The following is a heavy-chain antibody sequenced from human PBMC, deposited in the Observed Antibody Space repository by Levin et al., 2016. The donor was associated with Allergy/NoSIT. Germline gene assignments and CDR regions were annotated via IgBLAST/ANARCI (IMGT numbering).Heavy chain of an antibody. J-gene: IGHJ6*03. CDR2: MNPNSGNT. V-gene: IGHV1-8*01. D-gene: IGHD6-13*01. CDR3: ARGGKIAAAGTDYYYYYYMDV. Sequence: WVRQAPGQGLEWMGWMNPNSGNTGYAQKFQGRVTMTRNTSISTAYMELSSLRSEDTAVYYCARGGKIAAAGTDYYYYYYMDVWGKGTTVTVSS.